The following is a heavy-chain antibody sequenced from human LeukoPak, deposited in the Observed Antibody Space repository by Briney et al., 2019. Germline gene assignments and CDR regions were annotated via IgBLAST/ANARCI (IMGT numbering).Heavy chain of an antibody. Sequence: GGSLRLSCAASGFTFSSYAMNWVRQAPGKGLEWVSGISGSGGNTYYADSVKGRFTIIRDNSKNTLYLQVNSLRAEDTAEYYCAEGQGSIITTAGTPAYYYCMDVWGQGTTVTVSS. CDR1: GFTFSSYA. CDR2: ISGSGGNT. CDR3: AEGQGSIITTAGTPAYYYCMDV. J-gene: IGHJ6*02. D-gene: IGHD6-13*01. V-gene: IGHV3-23*01.